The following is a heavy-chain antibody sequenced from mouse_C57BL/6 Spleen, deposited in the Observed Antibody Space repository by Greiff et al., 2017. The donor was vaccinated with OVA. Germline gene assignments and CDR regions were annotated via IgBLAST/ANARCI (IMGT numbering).Heavy chain of an antibody. CDR3: TTFGTLDY. D-gene: IGHD4-1*01. J-gene: IGHJ2*01. CDR1: GFNIKDDY. CDR2: IDPENGDT. Sequence: VHVKQSGAELVRPGASVKLSCTASGFNIKDDYMHWVKQRPEQGLEWIGWIDPENGDTEYASKFQGKATITADTSSNTAYLQLSSLTSEDTAVYYCTTFGTLDYWGQGTTLTVSS. V-gene: IGHV14-4*01.